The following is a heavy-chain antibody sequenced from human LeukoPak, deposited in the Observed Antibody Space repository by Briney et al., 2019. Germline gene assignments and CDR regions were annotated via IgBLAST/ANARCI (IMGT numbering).Heavy chain of an antibody. D-gene: IGHD6-13*01. CDR3: ARVAAAGTSLDY. Sequence: SETLSLTCTVSGGSISSSSYYWGWIRQPPGKGLEWIGGIYYSGSTYYNPSLKSRVTISVDTSKNQFSLKLSSVTAADTAVYYCARVAAAGTSLDYWGQGTLVTVSS. CDR2: IYYSGST. J-gene: IGHJ4*02. CDR1: GGSISSSSYY. V-gene: IGHV4-39*01.